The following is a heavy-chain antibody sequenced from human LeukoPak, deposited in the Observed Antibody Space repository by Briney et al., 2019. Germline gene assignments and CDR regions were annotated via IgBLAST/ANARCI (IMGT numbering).Heavy chain of an antibody. CDR2: IYYSGST. D-gene: IGHD6-19*01. J-gene: IGHJ4*02. Sequence: SGTLSLTCTVSGGSISSYYWSWIRQPPGKGLEWIGYIYYSGSTNYNPSLKSRVTISVDTSKNQFSLKLSSVTAADTAVYYCARGADGYSSGWYYFDYWGQGTLVTVSS. CDR3: ARGADGYSSGWYYFDY. V-gene: IGHV4-59*01. CDR1: GGSISSYY.